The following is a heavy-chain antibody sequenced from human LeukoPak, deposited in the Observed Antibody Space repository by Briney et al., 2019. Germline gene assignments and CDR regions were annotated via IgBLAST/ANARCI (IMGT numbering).Heavy chain of an antibody. V-gene: IGHV4-34*01. D-gene: IGHD5-24*01. Sequence: SETLSLTCAVYGGSFSGYYWSWIRQPPGKGLEWIGETNHSGSTNYNPSLKSRVTISVDTSKNQFSLKLSSVTAADTAVYYCARGRDGYNLRNWFDPWGQGTLVTVSS. J-gene: IGHJ5*02. CDR1: GGSFSGYY. CDR2: TNHSGST. CDR3: ARGRDGYNLRNWFDP.